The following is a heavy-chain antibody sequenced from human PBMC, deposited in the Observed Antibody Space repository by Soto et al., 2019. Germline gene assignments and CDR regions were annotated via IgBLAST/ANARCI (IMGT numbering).Heavy chain of an antibody. Sequence: EVQLLESGGGLVQPGGSLRLSCAVSGFTFSSYAMTWVRQAPGKGLEWVSAISGSGGSTHYADSVKGRFTISRDNSKNTLYLQMNSLRAEDTAVYYCAKGTGYYDGSAYPNWGPGTLVTVSS. J-gene: IGHJ4*02. CDR2: ISGSGGST. V-gene: IGHV3-23*01. D-gene: IGHD3-22*01. CDR1: GFTFSSYA. CDR3: AKGTGYYDGSAYPN.